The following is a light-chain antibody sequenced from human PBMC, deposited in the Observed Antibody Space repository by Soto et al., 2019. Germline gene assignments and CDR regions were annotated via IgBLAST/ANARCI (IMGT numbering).Light chain of an antibody. Sequence: QPVLTQPASVSGSPGQSITISCTGTSSDVGGYNYVSWYQQHPDKAPKLMIYDVSNRPSGVSNRFSGSKSVNTASLTISGLQAEDEADYYCNSYSTSSTLVVFGGGTQLTVL. CDR1: SSDVGGYNY. CDR3: NSYSTSSTLVV. J-gene: IGLJ2*01. CDR2: DVS. V-gene: IGLV2-14*01.